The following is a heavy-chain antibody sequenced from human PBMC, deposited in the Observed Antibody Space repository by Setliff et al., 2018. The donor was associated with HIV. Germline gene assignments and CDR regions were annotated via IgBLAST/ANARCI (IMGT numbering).Heavy chain of an antibody. D-gene: IGHD4-17*01. CDR1: GFTFSSFS. V-gene: IGHV3-48*04. CDR2: ITSSGNTM. Sequence: LRLSCAASGFTFSSFSMHWVRQAPGKGLEWVSYITSSGNTMDYADSVKGRFTISRDNAKNSLYLQMNSLRAEDTAVYYCARVGTVTPPYYYYYMDVWGKGTTVTVSS. CDR3: ARVGTVTPPYYYYYMDV. J-gene: IGHJ6*03.